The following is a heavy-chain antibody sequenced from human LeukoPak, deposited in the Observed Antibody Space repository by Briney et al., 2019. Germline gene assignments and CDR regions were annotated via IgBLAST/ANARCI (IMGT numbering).Heavy chain of an antibody. D-gene: IGHD6-19*01. CDR2: IFHSGRT. CDR1: GFSISSGYF. Sequence: SSETLSLTCTVSGFSISSGYFWGWIRQPPGKGLEWIAAIFHSGRTYYNPSLRSRVTISVDTSKNQFSLTLSSVTAADTAVYYCARQLPPSSGWSFDYWGQGTLVTVSS. V-gene: IGHV4-38-2*02. CDR3: ARQLPPSSGWSFDY. J-gene: IGHJ4*02.